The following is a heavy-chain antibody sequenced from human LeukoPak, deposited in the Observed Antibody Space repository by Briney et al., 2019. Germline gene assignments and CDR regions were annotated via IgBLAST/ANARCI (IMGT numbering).Heavy chain of an antibody. V-gene: IGHV1-69*05. D-gene: IGHD3-3*01. J-gene: IGHJ4*02. CDR3: ASLDFWSGYHFDY. Sequence: SVKVSCKASGGTFSSYAISWVRQAPGQGLEWMGGIIPIFGTANYAQKFQGRVTITTDESTSTAYMELSSLRCEDTAVYYCASLDFWSGYHFDYWGQGTLVTVSS. CDR2: IIPIFGTA. CDR1: GGTFSSYA.